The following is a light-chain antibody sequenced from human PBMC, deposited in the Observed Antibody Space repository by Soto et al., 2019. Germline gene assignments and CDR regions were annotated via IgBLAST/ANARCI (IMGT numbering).Light chain of an antibody. CDR1: QSISNY. Sequence: DIQMTQSPSSLSASVGDRVTITCRASQSISNYLNWYQQKPGKAPKLLIYAASSLQSGVPPRFSGSGSGTYFTLTISSLQPEDFATYSCQQSDTTLFTFGPGTNVDI. CDR2: AAS. J-gene: IGKJ3*01. V-gene: IGKV1-39*01. CDR3: QQSDTTLFT.